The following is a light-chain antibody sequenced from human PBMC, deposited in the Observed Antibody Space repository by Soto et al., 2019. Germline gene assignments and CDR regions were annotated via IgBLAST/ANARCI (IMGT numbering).Light chain of an antibody. CDR3: QQYNSYLYT. CDR2: DAS. J-gene: IGKJ2*01. V-gene: IGKV1-5*01. CDR1: QSISSW. Sequence: DIQMTQSPSTLSASVGDRVTITCRASQSISSWLAWYQQKPGKAPKLLIYDASRLESGVPSRFSGSGSGTEFTLTISSLQPDDFATYYCQQYNSYLYTFGQATMLEIK.